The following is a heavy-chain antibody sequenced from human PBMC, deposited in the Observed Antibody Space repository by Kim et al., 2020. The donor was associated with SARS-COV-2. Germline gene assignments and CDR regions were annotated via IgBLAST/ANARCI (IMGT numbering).Heavy chain of an antibody. CDR2: INHSGST. CDR3: ARGRGGPGSRYYYGMDV. Sequence: SETLSLTCAVYGGSFSGYYWSWIRQPPGKGLEWIGEINHSGSTNYNPSLKSRVTISVDTSKNQFSLKLSSVTAADTAVYYCARGRGGPGSRYYYGMDVWGQGTTVTVSS. V-gene: IGHV4-34*01. D-gene: IGHD3-10*01. J-gene: IGHJ6*02. CDR1: GGSFSGYY.